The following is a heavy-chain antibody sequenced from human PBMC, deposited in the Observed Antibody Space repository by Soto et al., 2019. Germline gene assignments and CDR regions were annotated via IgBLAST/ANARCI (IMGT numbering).Heavy chain of an antibody. CDR3: ARESGSGPIYHFDS. V-gene: IGHV3-7*01. D-gene: IGHD3-10*01. J-gene: IGHJ4*02. CDR1: GFTFSSYW. Sequence: EVQLVESGGGLVQPGGSLRLSCAASGFTFSSYWMSWVRQAPGKGLEWVANIKQDESERYFVDSVKGRFTISRDNAKNSLELQMNSLRADDTAVYYCARESGSGPIYHFDSWGQGTLVTVSS. CDR2: IKQDESER.